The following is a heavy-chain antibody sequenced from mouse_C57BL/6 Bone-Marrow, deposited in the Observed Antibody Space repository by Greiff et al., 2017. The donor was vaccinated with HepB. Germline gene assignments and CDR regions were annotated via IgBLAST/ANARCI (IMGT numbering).Heavy chain of an antibody. CDR3: ASTRSFDY. J-gene: IGHJ2*01. CDR2: IYPGDGDT. CDR1: GYTFTSYW. D-gene: IGHD1-1*01. Sequence: VQLQESGAELARPGASVKLSCKASGYTFTSYWMQWVKQRPGQGLEWIGAIYPGDGDTRYTQKFKGKATLTADKSSSTAYMQLSSLASEDSAVYYCASTRSFDYWGQGTTLTVSS. V-gene: IGHV1-87*01.